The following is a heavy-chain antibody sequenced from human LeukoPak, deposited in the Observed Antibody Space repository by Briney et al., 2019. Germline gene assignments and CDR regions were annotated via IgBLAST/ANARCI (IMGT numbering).Heavy chain of an antibody. Sequence: PGGSLRLSCAASGFTFSSYGMHWVRQAPGKGLEWVAVIWYDGSNKYYADSVKGRFTISRDNSKNTLYLQMNSLRAEDTAVYYCARDDQGSSWYLGHSDAFDIWGQGTMVTVSS. CDR1: GFTFSSYG. CDR3: ARDDQGSSWYLGHSDAFDI. J-gene: IGHJ3*02. D-gene: IGHD6-13*01. CDR2: IWYDGSNK. V-gene: IGHV3-33*01.